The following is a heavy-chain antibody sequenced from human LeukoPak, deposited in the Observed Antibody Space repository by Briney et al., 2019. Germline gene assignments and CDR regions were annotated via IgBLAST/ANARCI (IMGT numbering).Heavy chain of an antibody. V-gene: IGHV4-34*01. CDR2: INHSGST. J-gene: IGHJ4*02. CDR3: ARDRIAAAGTFLKYYFDY. Sequence: SETLPLTCAVYGGSFSGYYWSWIRQPPGKGLEWIGEINHSGSTNYNPSLKSRVTISVDTSKNQFSLKLSSVTAADTAVYYCARDRIAAAGTFLKYYFDYWGRGTLVTVSS. D-gene: IGHD6-13*01. CDR1: GGSFSGYY.